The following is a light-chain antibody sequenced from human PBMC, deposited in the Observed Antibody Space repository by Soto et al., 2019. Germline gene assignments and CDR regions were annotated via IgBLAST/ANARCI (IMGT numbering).Light chain of an antibody. CDR2: DVS. V-gene: IGLV2-14*03. J-gene: IGLJ1*01. CDR1: SSDVGGYNY. Sequence: QSALTQPASVSGSPGQSITISCTGTSSDVGGYNYVSWYQQHPGKAPKLMIYDVSNRPSGVSSRFSGSKSGNTASLTISGLQAEDEADYYCSSYTSSSLHVFGTGTKVTVL. CDR3: SSYTSSSLHV.